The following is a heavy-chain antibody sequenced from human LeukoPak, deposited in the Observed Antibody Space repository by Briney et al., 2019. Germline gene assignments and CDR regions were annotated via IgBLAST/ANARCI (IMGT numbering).Heavy chain of an antibody. CDR3: AKDRGYSYGSFDY. V-gene: IGHV3-30*18. Sequence: GRSLRLSCAASGFTFSSYGMHWVRQAPGKGLEWAAVISYDGSNKYYADSVKGRFTISRDNSKNTLYLQMNSLRAEDTAVYYCAKDRGYSYGSFDYWGQGTLVTVSS. D-gene: IGHD5-18*01. CDR2: ISYDGSNK. CDR1: GFTFSSYG. J-gene: IGHJ4*02.